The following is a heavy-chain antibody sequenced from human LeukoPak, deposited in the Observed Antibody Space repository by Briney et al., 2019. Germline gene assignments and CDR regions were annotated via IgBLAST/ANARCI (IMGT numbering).Heavy chain of an antibody. Sequence: GEPLKISCKGSGYSFTSYWIGWVRQIPGKGLEWMGIIYPGDSDTRYGPSFQGQVTISADKSITTAYLQWSSLKASDTAMYYCARHGGMTTVTHFDYWGQGTLVTVSS. CDR2: IYPGDSDT. D-gene: IGHD4-17*01. CDR3: ARHGGMTTVTHFDY. CDR1: GYSFTSYW. V-gene: IGHV5-51*01. J-gene: IGHJ4*02.